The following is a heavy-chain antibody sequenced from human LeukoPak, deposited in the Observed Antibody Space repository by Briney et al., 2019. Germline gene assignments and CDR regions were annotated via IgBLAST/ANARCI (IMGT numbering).Heavy chain of an antibody. CDR3: ARRDYYDSSGSPDY. J-gene: IGHJ4*02. Sequence: GGSLRLSCAASGFTFSDYYMSWIRQAPGKGLEWVSYISSSGSTIYYADSVKGRFTISRDNAKNSLYLQMNSLRAEGTAVYYCARRDYYDSSGSPDYWGQGTLVTVSS. D-gene: IGHD3-22*01. CDR2: ISSSGSTI. V-gene: IGHV3-11*01. CDR1: GFTFSDYY.